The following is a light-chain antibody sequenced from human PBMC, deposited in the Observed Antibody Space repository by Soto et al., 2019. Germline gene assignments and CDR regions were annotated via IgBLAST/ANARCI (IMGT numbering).Light chain of an antibody. Sequence: DIVMTQSPDSLAVSLGERATINCKSSQSVLYSSNNKNYLAWYQQKPGQPPKLLIYWASTRESGVPDRFSGSGSGTDFTLTISSLQAEDVAVYYCQKYYSTPFTFGPGTKVHIK. J-gene: IGKJ3*01. CDR1: QSVLYSSNNKNY. CDR3: QKYYSTPFT. CDR2: WAS. V-gene: IGKV4-1*01.